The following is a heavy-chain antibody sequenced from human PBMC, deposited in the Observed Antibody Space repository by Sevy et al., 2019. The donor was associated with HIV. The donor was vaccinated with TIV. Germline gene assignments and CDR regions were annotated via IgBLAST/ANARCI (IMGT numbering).Heavy chain of an antibody. J-gene: IGHJ1*01. Sequence: GGSLRLSCAASGFTFSSYAMHWVRQAPGKGLEWVAVISYDGSNKYYADSVKGRFTISRDNSKNTLYLQMNSLRAEDTAVYYCARGEYYYDSSGYYSPHYEYFQHWGQGTLVTVSS. D-gene: IGHD3-22*01. CDR1: GFTFSSYA. CDR3: ARGEYYYDSSGYYSPHYEYFQH. CDR2: ISYDGSNK. V-gene: IGHV3-30-3*01.